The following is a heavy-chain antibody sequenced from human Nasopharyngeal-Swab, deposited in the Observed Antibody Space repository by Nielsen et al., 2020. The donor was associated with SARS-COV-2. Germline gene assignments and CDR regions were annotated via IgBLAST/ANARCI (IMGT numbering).Heavy chain of an antibody. D-gene: IGHD2-8*02. J-gene: IGHJ5*02. CDR2: ISGSGGST. Sequence: GESLKISCAASGFTFSSYAMSWVRQAPGKGLEWVSAISGSGGSTYYADSVKGRFTISRDNSKNTLYLQMNSMRAEDTDVYYCAKVSGCTGGVCYTARWFDPWGQGTLVTVSS. V-gene: IGHV3-23*01. CDR1: GFTFSSYA. CDR3: AKVSGCTGGVCYTARWFDP.